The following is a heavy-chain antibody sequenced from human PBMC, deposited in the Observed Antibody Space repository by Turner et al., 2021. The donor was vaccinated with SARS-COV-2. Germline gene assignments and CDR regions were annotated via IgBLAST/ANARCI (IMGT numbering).Heavy chain of an antibody. J-gene: IGHJ4*02. D-gene: IGHD3-10*01. CDR3: ANVGSYFFDY. CDR2: ISSSGGTT. Sequence: EVKLSESGGGLVQPGGSLRLSCAASGFTFSNSAMSWVRQAPGKGLEWVSTISSSGGTTYYADSVKGRFTISRDNSKNTLYLQMNSLRAGDTALYYCANVGSYFFDYWGPGTLVTVSS. V-gene: IGHV3-23*01. CDR1: GFTFSNSA.